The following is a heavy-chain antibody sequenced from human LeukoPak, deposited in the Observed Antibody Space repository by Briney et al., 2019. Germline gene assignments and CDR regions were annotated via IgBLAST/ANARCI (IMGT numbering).Heavy chain of an antibody. Sequence: SVKVSCKASGGTLSSYAISWVRQAPGQGLEGMGGVILIFGIANYAQTFQGRVTITTDESTSTAYIELSSLRSEDTAMYYCARGFPGNSEVVDIWGQGTMVTVSS. CDR1: GGTLSSYA. V-gene: IGHV1-69*05. CDR3: ARGFPGNSEVVDI. J-gene: IGHJ3*02. D-gene: IGHD4-23*01. CDR2: VILIFGIA.